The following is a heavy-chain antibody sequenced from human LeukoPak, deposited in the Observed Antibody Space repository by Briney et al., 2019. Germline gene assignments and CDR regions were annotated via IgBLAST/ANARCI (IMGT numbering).Heavy chain of an antibody. Sequence: PSETLSLTCAVYGGSFSGYYWSWIRQPPGKGLEWIGEINHSGSTNYNPSLKSRVTISVDTSKNQFSLKLSSVTAADTAVYYCARAVVVTAIRYYYYYGMDVWGQGTTVTVSS. CDR2: INHSGST. D-gene: IGHD2-21*02. CDR1: GGSFSGYY. V-gene: IGHV4-34*01. J-gene: IGHJ6*02. CDR3: ARAVVVTAIRYYYYYGMDV.